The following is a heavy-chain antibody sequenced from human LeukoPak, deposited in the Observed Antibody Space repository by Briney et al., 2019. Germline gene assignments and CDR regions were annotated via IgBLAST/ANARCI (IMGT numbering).Heavy chain of an antibody. V-gene: IGHV4-59*11. J-gene: IGHJ3*02. CDR2: TSHTAST. D-gene: IGHD3-10*01. Sequence: SETLSLTCTVSGGSMSHHWSWIRQSPGKGLEWIGYTSHTASTNYNPSLKSRVTLSIDTSKSQLSFQLTSVTAADTALYYCAKGSYYGSGSYYNRYDAFDIWGQGTMVTVSS. CDR1: GGSMSHH. CDR3: AKGSYYGSGSYYNRYDAFDI.